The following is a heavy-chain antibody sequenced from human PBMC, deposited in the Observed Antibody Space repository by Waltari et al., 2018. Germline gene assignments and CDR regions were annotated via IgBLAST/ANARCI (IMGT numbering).Heavy chain of an antibody. V-gene: IGHV4-39*01. CDR3: ARHSASPPLYDDSSGYYFDY. J-gene: IGHJ4*02. CDR2: IYYSGCN. D-gene: IGHD3-22*01. Sequence: QLQLQESGQGLVKPSETLSLTCTVSGGPISSSSNYWGWIRQPPGKGLEWIGSIYYSGCNYYNPSLNSRVTISVDTSKNQCSLKLSLVTAADTAVYYGARHSASPPLYDDSSGYYFDYWGQGTLVTVSS. CDR1: GGPISSSSNY.